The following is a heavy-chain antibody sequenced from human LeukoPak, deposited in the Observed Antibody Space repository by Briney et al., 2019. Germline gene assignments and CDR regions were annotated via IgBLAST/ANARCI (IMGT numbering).Heavy chain of an antibody. J-gene: IGHJ4*02. V-gene: IGHV3-23*01. CDR3: AKWGLPDSSFDY. CDR1: GFTFNSYA. CDR2: ISGSGGST. D-gene: IGHD6-19*01. Sequence: GGSLRLSCAASGFTFNSYAMSWVRQAPGKGLEWVSAISGSGGSTYYADSVKGRFTISRDNSKNTLYLQMNSLRAEDTAVYYCAKWGLPDSSFDYWGQGTLVTVSS.